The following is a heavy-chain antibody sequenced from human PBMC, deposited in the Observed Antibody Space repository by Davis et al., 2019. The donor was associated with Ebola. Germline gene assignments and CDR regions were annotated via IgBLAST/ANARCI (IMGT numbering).Heavy chain of an antibody. V-gene: IGHV4-34*01. D-gene: IGHD3-10*01. J-gene: IGHJ5*02. Sequence: MPSETLSLTCAVYGGSFSGYYWSWIRQPPGKGLEWIGEINHSGSTNYNPSLKSRVTISVDTSKNQFSLKLSSVTAADTAVYYCARGYQITMVRGVFNWFDPWGQGTLVTVSS. CDR2: INHSGST. CDR3: ARGYQITMVRGVFNWFDP. CDR1: GGSFSGYY.